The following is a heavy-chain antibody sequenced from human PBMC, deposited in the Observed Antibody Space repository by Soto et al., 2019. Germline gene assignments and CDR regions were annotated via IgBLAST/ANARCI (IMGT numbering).Heavy chain of an antibody. CDR2: IYWDDDK. D-gene: IGHD3-10*01. CDR3: AHAISMVRGGPPPHFDY. Sequence: QITLKESGPTLVKPTQTLTLTCTFSGFSLSTSGVGVGWIRQPPGKALEWLALIYWDDDKRYSPSLKSRLTITKDPSKNQGVLTMTHMDPVDTATYYCAHAISMVRGGPPPHFDYWGQGTLVTVSS. CDR1: GFSLSTSGVG. V-gene: IGHV2-5*02. J-gene: IGHJ4*02.